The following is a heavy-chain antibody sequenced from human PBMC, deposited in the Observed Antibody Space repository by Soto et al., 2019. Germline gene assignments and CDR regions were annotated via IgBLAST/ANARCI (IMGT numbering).Heavy chain of an antibody. CDR3: ARLKKAVAGTAARYYYYGMDV. J-gene: IGHJ6*02. Sequence: GGSLRLSCAASGFTFSSYGMHWVRQAPGKGLEWVVVFCYDGSNKYYADSVKGRFTISRDNSKNTLYLQMNSLRAEDTAVYYCARLKKAVAGTAARYYYYGMDVWGQGTTVTVSS. CDR2: FCYDGSNK. D-gene: IGHD6-19*01. V-gene: IGHV3-33*01. CDR1: GFTFSSYG.